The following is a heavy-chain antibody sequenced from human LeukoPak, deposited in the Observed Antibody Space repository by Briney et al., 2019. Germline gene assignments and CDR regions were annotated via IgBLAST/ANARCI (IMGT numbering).Heavy chain of an antibody. CDR1: GGSISSGSYY. CDR2: IYTSGST. Sequence: SETLSLTCTVSGGSISSGSYYWSWIRQPAGKGLEWIGRIYTSGSTNYNPSLKSRVTISVDTSKNQFSLKLSSVTAADTAVYCCARSYYYYYYMDVWGKGTTVTVSS. CDR3: ARSYYYYYYMDV. V-gene: IGHV4-61*02. J-gene: IGHJ6*03.